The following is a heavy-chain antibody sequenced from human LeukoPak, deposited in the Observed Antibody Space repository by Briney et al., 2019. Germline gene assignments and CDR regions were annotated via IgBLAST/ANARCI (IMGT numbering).Heavy chain of an antibody. J-gene: IGHJ6*03. CDR3: ARGLYGYSYGTLRYYYYYMDV. CDR1: GYTFTSYD. Sequence: ASVKVSCKASGYTFTSYDINWVRQATGQGLEWMGWMNPNSGNTGYAQKFQGRVTITSNTSISTAYMELSSLRSEDTAVYYCARGLYGYSYGTLRYYYYYMDVWGKGTTVTVSS. CDR2: MNPNSGNT. V-gene: IGHV1-8*03. D-gene: IGHD5-18*01.